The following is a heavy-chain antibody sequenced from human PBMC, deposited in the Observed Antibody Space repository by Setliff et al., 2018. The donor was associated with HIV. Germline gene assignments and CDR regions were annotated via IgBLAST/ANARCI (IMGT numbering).Heavy chain of an antibody. D-gene: IGHD6-6*01. CDR1: GGSISSSSYY. CDR2: IYHSGST. Sequence: SETLSLTCTVSGGSISSSSYYWGWIRQPPGKGLEWLGEIYHSGSTNHNPSLKSRVTLSVDKSKRQFSLRLSSVTAADTAVYYCARVKGDSYSAARPAYYHYMDVWGKGTTVTVSS. V-gene: IGHV4-39*07. J-gene: IGHJ6*03. CDR3: ARVKGDSYSAARPAYYHYMDV.